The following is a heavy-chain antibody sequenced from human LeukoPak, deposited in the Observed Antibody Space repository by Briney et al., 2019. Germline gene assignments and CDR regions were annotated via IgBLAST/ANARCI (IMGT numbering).Heavy chain of an antibody. D-gene: IGHD2-8*02. Sequence: ASVKVSCKASGYTFTSYGISWVRQAPGQGLEWMGWINPNSGDTKYAQKFQGRVTMTGDTSISTAYMELSRLRFDDTAVYYCAILRLSTGLWWFFDLWGRGTLVTVSS. CDR3: AILRLSTGLWWFFDL. CDR1: GYTFTSYG. CDR2: INPNSGDT. J-gene: IGHJ2*01. V-gene: IGHV1-2*02.